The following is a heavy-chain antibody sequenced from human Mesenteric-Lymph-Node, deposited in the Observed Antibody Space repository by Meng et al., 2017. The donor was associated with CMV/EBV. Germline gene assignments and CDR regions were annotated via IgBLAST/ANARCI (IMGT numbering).Heavy chain of an antibody. CDR1: GFTFSSYA. CDR3: AREGDGYNFYFDY. J-gene: IGHJ4*02. CDR2: SRNKANSYTT. Sequence: GESLKISCATSGFTFSSYAMTWARQAPGKGLEWVGRSRNKANSYTTEYAASVKGRFTISRDDSKNSLYLHMNSLKTEDTAVYYCAREGDGYNFYFDYWGQGTLVTVSS. V-gene: IGHV3-72*01. D-gene: IGHD5-24*01.